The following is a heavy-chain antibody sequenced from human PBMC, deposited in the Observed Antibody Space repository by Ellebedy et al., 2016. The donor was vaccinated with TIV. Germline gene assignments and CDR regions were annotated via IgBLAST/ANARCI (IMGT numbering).Heavy chain of an antibody. V-gene: IGHV1-2*02. J-gene: IGHJ4*02. CDR2: INPDSGGT. CDR1: GYSFTGYY. CDR3: ARIGSGSDADC. D-gene: IGHD3-10*01. Sequence: AASVKVSCKASGYSFTGYYMHWVRQAPGQGLEWMGWINPDSGGTSYAQKFQGRVTMTRDTSINTAYMEVSSLRSDDTAVYYCARIGSGSDADCWGQGTLVTVSS.